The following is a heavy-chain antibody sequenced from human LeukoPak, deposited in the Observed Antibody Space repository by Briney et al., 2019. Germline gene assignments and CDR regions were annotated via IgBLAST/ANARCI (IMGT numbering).Heavy chain of an antibody. Sequence: PGGSLRLSCAASGFTFSSYAMSWVRQAPGKGLEWVSVISGSGGSTYNADSVKGRFTISRDNSKNTLDLQMNSPRAEDTAVYYCAKSYSSSWFSGNDYWGQGTLVTVSS. CDR2: ISGSGGST. CDR3: AKSYSSSWFSGNDY. D-gene: IGHD6-13*01. V-gene: IGHV3-23*01. J-gene: IGHJ4*02. CDR1: GFTFSSYA.